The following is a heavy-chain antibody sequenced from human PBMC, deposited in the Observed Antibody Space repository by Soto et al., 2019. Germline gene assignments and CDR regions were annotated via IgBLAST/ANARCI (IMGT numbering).Heavy chain of an antibody. Sequence: WASVKVSCKASGYTFTGYYMHWVRQAPGQGLEWMGWINPNSGGTNYAQKFQGRVTMTRDTSISTAYMELSRLRSDDTAVYYCARIVGDTYYYYSGMDVWGQGTTVTVSS. J-gene: IGHJ6*02. V-gene: IGHV1-2*02. CDR1: GYTFTGYY. CDR3: ARIVGDTYYYYSGMDV. CDR2: INPNSGGT. D-gene: IGHD1-26*01.